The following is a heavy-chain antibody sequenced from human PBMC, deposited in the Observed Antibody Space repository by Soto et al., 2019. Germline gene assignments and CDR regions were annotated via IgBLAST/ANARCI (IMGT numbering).Heavy chain of an antibody. CDR2: INAGNGNT. J-gene: IGHJ6*02. Sequence: QVPLVQSGAEVKKPGASVKVSCKASGYTFTSYAMHWVRQAPGQRLEWMGWINAGNGNTKYSQKFQGRVTITRDTSASTAYMELSSVRSEDTAVYYCARELYGSGYYYYGMDVWGQGTTVTVSS. V-gene: IGHV1-3*01. CDR3: ARELYGSGYYYYGMDV. CDR1: GYTFTSYA. D-gene: IGHD3-10*01.